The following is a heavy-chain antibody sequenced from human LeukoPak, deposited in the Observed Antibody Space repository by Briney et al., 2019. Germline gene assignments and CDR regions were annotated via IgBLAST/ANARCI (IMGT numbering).Heavy chain of an antibody. CDR3: ARGVTTEYFDL. CDR2: IYSGGNT. D-gene: IGHD4-11*01. V-gene: IGHV3-66*01. J-gene: IGHJ2*01. CDR1: GFSVRDNY. Sequence: GGSLSLSCAASGFSVRDNYTSWARQAPGEGRGWVSLIYSGGNTFYPDSVRGRFTISRDDSKNTLSLQMNSLRAEDTAVYYCARGVTTEYFDLWGHGTLVTVSS.